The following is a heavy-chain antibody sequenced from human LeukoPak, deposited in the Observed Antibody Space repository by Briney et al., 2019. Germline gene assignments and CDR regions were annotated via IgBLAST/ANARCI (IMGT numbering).Heavy chain of an antibody. CDR2: VYYSGST. D-gene: IGHD2-15*01. J-gene: IGHJ4*02. V-gene: IGHV4-59*08. CDR3: ARQLVGYYFHY. Sequence: SETLSLTCTVSGGSMTNHYWSWIRQPPAKRLEWIGYVYYSGSTKYNTSLKSRVAMSVDTAKNQFSLDLRSVTAADTAVYYCARQLVGYYFHYWGQGTLVTVSS. CDR1: GGSMTNHY.